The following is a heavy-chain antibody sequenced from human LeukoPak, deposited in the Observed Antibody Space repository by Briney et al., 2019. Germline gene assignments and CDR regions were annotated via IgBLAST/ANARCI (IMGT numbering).Heavy chain of an antibody. Sequence: PSETLSLTCTVSGGSISSSSYYWGWIRQPPGKGLEWIGNIYYSGSTYYNASLKSQVSISIDTSKNQCSLRLTSVTAADTAVYYCARADYYYMDVWGKGTTVTVSS. J-gene: IGHJ6*03. V-gene: IGHV4-39*01. CDR1: GGSISSSSYY. CDR3: ARADYYYMDV. CDR2: IYYSGST.